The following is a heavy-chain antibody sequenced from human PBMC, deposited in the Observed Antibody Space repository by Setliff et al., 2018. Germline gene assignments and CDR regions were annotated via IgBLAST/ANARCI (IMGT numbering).Heavy chain of an antibody. J-gene: IGHJ6*03. V-gene: IGHV4-34*12. CDR3: AREQWLDPPGYYYMDV. CDR1: GGSFSGYY. CDR2: IIHSGST. D-gene: IGHD6-19*01. Sequence: SETLSLTCAVYGGSFSGYYWSWIRQPPGKRLEWIGEIIHSGSTNYNPSLKSQVTISMDTSKNQFSLKVSSVTAADMAVYYCAREQWLDPPGYYYMDVWAKGTTVTVSS.